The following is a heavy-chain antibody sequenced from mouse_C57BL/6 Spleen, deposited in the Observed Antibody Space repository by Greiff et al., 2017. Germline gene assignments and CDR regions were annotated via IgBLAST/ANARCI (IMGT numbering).Heavy chain of an antibody. CDR1: GFNIKDDY. V-gene: IGHV14-4*01. Sequence: VQLQQSGAELVRPGASVKLSCTASGFNIKDDYMHWVKQRPEQGLEWIGWIDPENGDTEYASKFQGKATITADPSSNTAYLQLSSLTSEDTAVYYCTTSPVTGDYWGQGTTLTVSS. J-gene: IGHJ2*01. CDR2: IDPENGDT. CDR3: TTSPVTGDY. D-gene: IGHD2-1*01.